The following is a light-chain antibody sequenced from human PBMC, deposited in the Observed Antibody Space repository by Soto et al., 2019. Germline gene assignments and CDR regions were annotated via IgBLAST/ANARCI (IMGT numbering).Light chain of an antibody. CDR1: SSDIGDYDY. Sequence: QSVLTQPASVSGSPGQSITIPCTGSSSDIGDYDYVSWYQQHPGKAPKLLIYGNNNRPSGVPARFSGSKSGTSASLAIAGLQAEDEGDYYCQSYDSSLSGYVFGTGTKVTVL. CDR3: QSYDSSLSGYV. V-gene: IGLV1-40*01. J-gene: IGLJ1*01. CDR2: GNN.